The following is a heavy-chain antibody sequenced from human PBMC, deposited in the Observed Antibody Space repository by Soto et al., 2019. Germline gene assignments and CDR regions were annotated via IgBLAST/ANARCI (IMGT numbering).Heavy chain of an antibody. CDR2: ISATGGTT. D-gene: IGHD6-19*01. CDR3: AKASSAWYGSKNYYFDS. J-gene: IGHJ4*02. V-gene: IGHV3-23*01. Sequence: MDWVRQAPGKGLEWVSEISATGGTTNYADSVKGRYTISRDNSNNTLYLQLTNLRAEDTAMFYCAKASSAWYGSKNYYFDSWGQGALVTVSS.